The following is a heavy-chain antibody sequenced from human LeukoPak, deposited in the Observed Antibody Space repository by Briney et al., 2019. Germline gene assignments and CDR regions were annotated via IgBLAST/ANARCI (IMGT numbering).Heavy chain of an antibody. CDR2: INPSTGNT. V-gene: IGHV1-8*03. Sequence: ASVTVSCKASGYTFTNQDINWVRQATGQGLEWVGWINPSTGNTRYSQNFQGRVTITRDRSMATAYMDLSSLRSEDTAVYYCVRFYSSSWYYDLWGQRTLVTASS. CDR3: VRFYSSSWYYDL. J-gene: IGHJ4*02. CDR1: GYTFTNQD. D-gene: IGHD6-13*01.